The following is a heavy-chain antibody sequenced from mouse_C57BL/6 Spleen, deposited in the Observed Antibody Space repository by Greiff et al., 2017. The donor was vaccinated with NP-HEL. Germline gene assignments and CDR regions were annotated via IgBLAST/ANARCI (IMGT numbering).Heavy chain of an antibody. V-gene: IGHV7-3*01. CDR3: ARFFYGSSYEGAMDY. Sequence: EVKLMESGGGLVQPGGSLSLSCAASGFTFTDYYMSWVRQPPGKALEWLGFIRNKANGYTTEYSASVKGRFTISRDNSQSILYLQMNALRAEDSATYYCARFFYGSSYEGAMDYWGQGTSVTVSS. CDR1: GFTFTDYY. CDR2: IRNKANGYTT. J-gene: IGHJ4*01. D-gene: IGHD1-1*01.